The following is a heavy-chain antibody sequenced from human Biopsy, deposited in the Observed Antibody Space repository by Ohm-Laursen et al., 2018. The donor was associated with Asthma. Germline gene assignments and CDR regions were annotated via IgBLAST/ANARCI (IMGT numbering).Heavy chain of an antibody. V-gene: IGHV3-30-3*01. Sequence: SLRLSRAASGFTFRSYAMHWVRQAPGKGLEWVAVGGSYYDGGLKYYADSVNGRFTDSRDDSKNTLYLQMNSLRPDDTAVYYCARDVMEWYLPAFDFWGQGTLVTVSS. J-gene: IGHJ4*02. D-gene: IGHD3-3*01. CDR3: ARDVMEWYLPAFDF. CDR2: GGSYYDGGLK. CDR1: GFTFRSYA.